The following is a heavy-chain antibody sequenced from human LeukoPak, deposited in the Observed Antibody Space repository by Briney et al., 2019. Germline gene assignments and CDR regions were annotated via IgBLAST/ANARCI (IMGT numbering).Heavy chain of an antibody. CDR2: ISHESGDST. D-gene: IGHD4-11*01. Sequence: PGGSLRLSCAASRFTFSSYTMNWVRQAPGKGLEWVTGISHESGDSTNYADFVKGRFTISRDNSKNTLYLQLDSLRAEDTAVYYCARDGFNYKSRDNDGFDIWGQGTMVIVSS. J-gene: IGHJ3*02. V-gene: IGHV3-23*01. CDR3: ARDGFNYKSRDNDGFDI. CDR1: RFTFSSYT.